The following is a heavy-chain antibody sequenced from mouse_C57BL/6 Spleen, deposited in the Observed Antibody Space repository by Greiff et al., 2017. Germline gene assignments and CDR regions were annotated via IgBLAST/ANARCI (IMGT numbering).Heavy chain of an antibody. J-gene: IGHJ3*01. V-gene: IGHV1-85*01. CDR1: GYTFTSYD. CDR3: SREGLLRY. Sequence: VQLQESGPELVKPGASVKLSCKASGYTFTSYDINWVKQRPGQGLEWIGWIYPRDGSNTYNEKFTGKATLTVVTSSSTAYMDLHSLTSEYSSVDFCSREGLLRYWGQGPLVTVSA. D-gene: IGHD1-1*01. CDR2: IYPRDGSN.